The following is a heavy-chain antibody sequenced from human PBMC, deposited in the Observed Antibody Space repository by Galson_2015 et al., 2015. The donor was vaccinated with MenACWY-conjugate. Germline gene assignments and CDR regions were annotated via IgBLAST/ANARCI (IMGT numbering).Heavy chain of an antibody. D-gene: IGHD4-17*01. V-gene: IGHV3-48*04. CDR1: GFSLSRYS. J-gene: IGHJ4*02. Sequence: SLRLSCAASGFSLSRYSMNWVRQAPGKGLEWISYITSSSGTIYHADSVKGRFTISRDNAKNSLYLQMNSLRAEDTAVYYCARVGYGESVTPDDYWGRGTLVTVSS. CDR2: ITSSSGTI. CDR3: ARVGYGESVTPDDY.